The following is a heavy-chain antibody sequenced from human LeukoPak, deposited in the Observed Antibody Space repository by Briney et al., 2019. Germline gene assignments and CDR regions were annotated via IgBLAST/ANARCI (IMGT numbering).Heavy chain of an antibody. J-gene: IGHJ6*02. D-gene: IGHD3-10*01. V-gene: IGHV3-66*01. CDR3: ARGDPRSYNYVMDV. Sequence: GGSLRLSCAASGFTVSNYYMSWVRQARGKGPEWVSILYSGGATYSADSVKGRFTISRDNSKSMLYLQMISLRAEDTAVYYCARGDPRSYNYVMDVWGQGTTVTVSS. CDR1: GFTVSNYY. CDR2: LYSGGAT.